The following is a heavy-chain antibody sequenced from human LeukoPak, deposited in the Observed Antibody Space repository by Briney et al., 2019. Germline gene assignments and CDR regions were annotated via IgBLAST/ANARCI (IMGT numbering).Heavy chain of an antibody. J-gene: IGHJ4*02. Sequence: GGSLRLSCAASGFTFGSYAMHWVRQAPGKGLEWVAVISYDGSNKYYADSVKGRFTISRDNSKNTLYLQMNSLRAEDTAVYYCARPQGDYRTYQPPFDYWGQGTLVTVSS. CDR2: ISYDGSNK. CDR3: ARPQGDYRTYQPPFDY. V-gene: IGHV3-30-3*01. D-gene: IGHD4-11*01. CDR1: GFTFGSYA.